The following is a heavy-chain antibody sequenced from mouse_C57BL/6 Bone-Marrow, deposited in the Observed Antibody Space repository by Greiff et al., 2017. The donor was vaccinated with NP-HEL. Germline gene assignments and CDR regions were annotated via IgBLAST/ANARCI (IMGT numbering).Heavy chain of an antibody. J-gene: IGHJ2*01. D-gene: IGHD4-1*01. CDR3: TRRKLGRSYYFDY. Sequence: VQLQQSGAELVRPGASVTLSCKASGYTFTDYEMHWVKQTPVHGLEWIGAIDPETGGTAYNQKFKGKAILTADKSSSTAYMELRSLTSEDSAVYYCTRRKLGRSYYFDYWGQGTTLTVSS. CDR2: IDPETGGT. V-gene: IGHV1-15*01. CDR1: GYTFTDYE.